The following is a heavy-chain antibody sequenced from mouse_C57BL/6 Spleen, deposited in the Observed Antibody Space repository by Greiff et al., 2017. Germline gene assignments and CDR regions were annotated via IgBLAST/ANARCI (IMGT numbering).Heavy chain of an antibody. CDR3: ARVYDYYFDY. CDR2: IYPSDSET. Sequence: QVQLQQPGAELVRPGSSVKLSCKASGYTFTSYWMDWVKQRPGQGLEWIGNIYPSDSETHYNQKFKDKATLTVDKSSSTAYMQLSSLTSEDSAVYYCARVYDYYFDYWGQGTTLTVSS. J-gene: IGHJ2*01. V-gene: IGHV1-61*01. D-gene: IGHD2-4*01. CDR1: GYTFTSYW.